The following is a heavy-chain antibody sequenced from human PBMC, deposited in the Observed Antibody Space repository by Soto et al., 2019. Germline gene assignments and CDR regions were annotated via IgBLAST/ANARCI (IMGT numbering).Heavy chain of an antibody. CDR3: ARAPEEVGVPAAFDI. V-gene: IGHV1-18*01. CDR1: GYTFTSYG. Sequence: ASVKVSCKASGYTFTSYGISWVRQAPGQGLEWMGWISAYNGNTNYAQKLQGRVTMTTDTSTSTAYMELRSLRSDDTAVYYCARAPEEVGVPAAFDIWGQGTMVTVSS. D-gene: IGHD1-26*01. J-gene: IGHJ3*02. CDR2: ISAYNGNT.